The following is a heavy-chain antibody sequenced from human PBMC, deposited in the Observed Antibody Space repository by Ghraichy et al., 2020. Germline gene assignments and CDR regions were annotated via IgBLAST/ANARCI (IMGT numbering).Heavy chain of an antibody. D-gene: IGHD3-22*01. CDR1: GFIFSSYG. CDR2: IQYDGSKK. Sequence: GESLNISRAASGFIFSSYGMHWVRQAPGKGLEWVAFIQYDGSKKYYADSVRGRFTISRDNSKNTLFLQMNSLRAEDTAVNYCAKGGPYYDSSGHYPTYFDYWGQGTLVTVSS. V-gene: IGHV3-30*02. J-gene: IGHJ4*02. CDR3: AKGGPYYDSSGHYPTYFDY.